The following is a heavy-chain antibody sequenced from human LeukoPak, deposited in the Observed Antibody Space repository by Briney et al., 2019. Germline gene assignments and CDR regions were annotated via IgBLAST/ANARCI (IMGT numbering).Heavy chain of an antibody. D-gene: IGHD6-19*01. J-gene: IGHJ4*02. Sequence: PSETLSLTCTVSGGSISGSSYYWGWIRQPPGKGLEWIGSIYYSGSTYYNPSLKSRVTISVDTSKNQFSLKLSSVTAADTAVYYCARQDTYSSGWYRPFDYWGQGTLVTVSS. V-gene: IGHV4-39*01. CDR2: IYYSGST. CDR1: GGSISGSSYY. CDR3: ARQDTYSSGWYRPFDY.